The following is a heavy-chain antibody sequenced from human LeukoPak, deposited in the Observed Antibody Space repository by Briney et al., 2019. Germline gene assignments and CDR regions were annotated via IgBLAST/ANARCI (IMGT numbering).Heavy chain of an antibody. CDR3: ARDPSYYDILTGYYTTPDAFDI. CDR1: GFTFSSSS. Sequence: GGSLRLSCAASGFTFSSSSMNWARQAPGKGLEWVSYISTSSSTIYYSDSVKGRFTISRDNAKNSLYLQMNSLRDEDTAVYYCARDPSYYDILTGYYTTPDAFDIWGQGTMVTVPS. V-gene: IGHV3-48*02. J-gene: IGHJ3*02. D-gene: IGHD3-9*01. CDR2: ISTSSSTI.